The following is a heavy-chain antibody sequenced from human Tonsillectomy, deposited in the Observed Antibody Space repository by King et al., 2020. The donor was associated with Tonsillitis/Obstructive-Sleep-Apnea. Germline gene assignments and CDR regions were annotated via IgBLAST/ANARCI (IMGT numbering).Heavy chain of an antibody. D-gene: IGHD6-13*01. CDR2: ISSSGSTI. V-gene: IGHV3-48*03. CDR3: AREQYSSSWYHGDDAFDI. Sequence: VQLVESGGGLVQPGGSLRLSCAASGFTFSSYEMNWVRQAPGKGLEWVSYISSSGSTIYYADSVKGRFTISRDNAKNSLYLQMNRLRAEDTAVYYCAREQYSSSWYHGDDAFDIWGQGTMVTVSS. J-gene: IGHJ3*02. CDR1: GFTFSSYE.